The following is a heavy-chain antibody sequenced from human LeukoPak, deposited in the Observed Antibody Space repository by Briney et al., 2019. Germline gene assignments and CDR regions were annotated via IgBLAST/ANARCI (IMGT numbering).Heavy chain of an antibody. Sequence: GGSLRLSCAASGFSITTNDMNWVRQAPGKGPEWVALIYISGITKYADSVQGRFTISRDNSKSTLYLQMNSLRAVDTAVYYCAKRSPPYWGQGTLVTVSS. CDR2: IYISGIT. CDR1: GFSITTND. CDR3: AKRSPPY. J-gene: IGHJ4*02. V-gene: IGHV3-66*04. D-gene: IGHD3-10*01.